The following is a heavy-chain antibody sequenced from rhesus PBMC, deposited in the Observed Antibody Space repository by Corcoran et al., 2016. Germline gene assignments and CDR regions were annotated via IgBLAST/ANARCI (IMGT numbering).Heavy chain of an antibody. V-gene: IGHV3-178*01. D-gene: IGHD5-24*01. J-gene: IGHJ4*01. Sequence: EVQLVESGGGLAKPGGSLRLSCAASGFSCSVYYMDWVRQVPGKGREWVSVISHGGVSNGYAYSVKGRFTISRENSKTTLYLQLNSLRAEDTAVYYCAMVGTVIDYWGQGVLVTVSS. CDR3: AMVGTVIDY. CDR1: GFSCSVYY. CDR2: ISHGGVSN.